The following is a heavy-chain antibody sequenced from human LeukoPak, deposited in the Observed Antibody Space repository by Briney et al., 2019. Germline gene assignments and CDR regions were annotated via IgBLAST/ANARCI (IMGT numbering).Heavy chain of an antibody. CDR3: ARRFYGSGSYYNEFRSYYFDY. J-gene: IGHJ4*02. CDR1: GYSFTSYW. Sequence: HGESLKISCKGSGYSFTSYWIGWVRQMPGKGLEWMGIIYPGDSDTRYSPSFQGQVTISADKSISTAYLQWSSLKASDTAMYYCARRFYGSGSYYNEFRSYYFDYWGQGTLVTVSS. D-gene: IGHD3-10*01. CDR2: IYPGDSDT. V-gene: IGHV5-51*01.